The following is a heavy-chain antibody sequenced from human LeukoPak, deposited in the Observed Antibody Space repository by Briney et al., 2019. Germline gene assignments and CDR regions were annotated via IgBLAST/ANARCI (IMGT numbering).Heavy chain of an antibody. Sequence: GGSLRLSCAASGFTFSSYGMHWVRQAPGKGLEWVAVISYDGRNKYYADSVKGRFTISRDNSKNTLYLQTNSLRAEDTAVYYCAKLITLYSSRSFVDYWGQGTLVTVSS. V-gene: IGHV3-30*18. CDR2: ISYDGRNK. CDR3: AKLITLYSSRSFVDY. D-gene: IGHD6-13*01. CDR1: GFTFSSYG. J-gene: IGHJ4*02.